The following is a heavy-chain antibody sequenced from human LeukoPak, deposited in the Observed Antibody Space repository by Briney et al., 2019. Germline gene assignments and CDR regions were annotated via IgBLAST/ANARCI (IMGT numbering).Heavy chain of an antibody. CDR2: INPNSGGT. V-gene: IGHV1-2*04. Sequence: ASVKVSCKASGYTFTGYYMHWVRQAPGQGLEWMGWINPNSGGTNYAQKFQGWVTMTRDTSISTAYMELSRLRSGDTAVYYCARVGGYCSSTSCYWDAFDIWGQGTMVTVSS. CDR1: GYTFTGYY. D-gene: IGHD2-2*01. J-gene: IGHJ3*02. CDR3: ARVGGYCSSTSCYWDAFDI.